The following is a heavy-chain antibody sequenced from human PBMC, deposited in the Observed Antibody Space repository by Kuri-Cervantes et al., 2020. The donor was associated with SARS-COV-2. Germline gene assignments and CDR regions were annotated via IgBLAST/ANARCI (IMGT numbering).Heavy chain of an antibody. V-gene: IGHV3-74*01. CDR3: AKDLVGIVGAE. CDR2: INPDGSYT. CDR1: GFTFSGHW. J-gene: IGHJ4*02. D-gene: IGHD1-26*01. Sequence: GESLKISCAASGFTFSGHWIHWVRQAPGKGLVWVSRINPDGSYTNNADSVKGRFTLSRDNAKNMLLLQMNSLRAEDTAVYYCAKDLVGIVGAEWGQGTLVTVSS.